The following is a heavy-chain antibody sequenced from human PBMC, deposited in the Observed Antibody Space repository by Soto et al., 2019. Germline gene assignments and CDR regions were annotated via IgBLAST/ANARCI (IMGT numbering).Heavy chain of an antibody. CDR1: GFTFSSYA. J-gene: IGHJ5*02. D-gene: IGHD3-10*01. CDR3: AKDLSWDYGSGSYYPSWFDP. Sequence: GGSLRLSCAASGFTFSSYAMSWVRQAPGKGLEWVSAISGSGGSTYYADSVKGRFTISRDNSKNTLYLQMNSLRAEDTAVYYCAKDLSWDYGSGSYYPSWFDPWGQGTLVTVSS. CDR2: ISGSGGST. V-gene: IGHV3-23*01.